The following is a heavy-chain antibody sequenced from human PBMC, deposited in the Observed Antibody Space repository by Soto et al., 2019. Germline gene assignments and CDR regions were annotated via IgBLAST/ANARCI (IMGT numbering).Heavy chain of an antibody. J-gene: IGHJ3*02. D-gene: IGHD3-22*01. CDR3: ARDARVWRGSGYYLDAFDI. CDR1: GGTFSSYA. CDR2: IIPIFGTA. V-gene: IGHV1-69*01. Sequence: QVQLVQSGAEVKKPGSSVKVSCKASGGTFSSYAISWVRQAPGQGLEWMGGIIPIFGTANYAQKFQGRVKITADESTSTAYMELSSLRSEDTAVYYCARDARVWRGSGYYLDAFDIWGQETMVTVSS.